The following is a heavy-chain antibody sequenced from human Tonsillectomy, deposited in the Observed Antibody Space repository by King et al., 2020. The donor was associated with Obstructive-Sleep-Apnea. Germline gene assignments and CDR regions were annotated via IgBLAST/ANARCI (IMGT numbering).Heavy chain of an antibody. D-gene: IGHD4-23*01. Sequence: QLVQSGGGLVQPGGSLRLSCAASGFTVSSNYMSWVRQAPGKGLEWVSVIYSGGSTYYADSVKGRFTISRDNSKNTLYLQMNSLRAEDTAVYYCARGNGGNSLTFDYWGQGTLVTVSS. CDR3: ARGNGGNSLTFDY. V-gene: IGHV3-66*01. J-gene: IGHJ4*02. CDR1: GFTVSSNY. CDR2: IYSGGST.